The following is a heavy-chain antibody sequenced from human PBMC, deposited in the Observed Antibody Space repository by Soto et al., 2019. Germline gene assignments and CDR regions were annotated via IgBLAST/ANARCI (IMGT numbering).Heavy chain of an antibody. CDR1: GYSFTSYW. CDR3: AIRTGSSPFDI. J-gene: IGHJ3*02. V-gene: IGHV5-10-1*01. D-gene: IGHD3-10*01. Sequence: GESLKISCKGSGYSFTSYWISWVRQMPGKGLEWMGRIDPSDSYTNYSPSFQGHVTNSADKSISTAYLQWSSLKASDTAMYYCAIRTGSSPFDIWGQGTMVTVSS. CDR2: IDPSDSYT.